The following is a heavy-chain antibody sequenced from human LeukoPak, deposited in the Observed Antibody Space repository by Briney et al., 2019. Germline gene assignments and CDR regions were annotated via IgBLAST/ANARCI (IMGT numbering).Heavy chain of an antibody. D-gene: IGHD4-17*01. Sequence: GSLRLSCAVSGFSVSGDYMSWVRQPPGKGLEWIGTIYYSGSTYYNPSLKSRVTISVDTSKNQFSLKLSSVTAADTAVYYCARDRRVAMTTYDYWGQGTLVTVSS. J-gene: IGHJ4*02. V-gene: IGHV4-39*07. CDR3: ARDRRVAMTTYDY. CDR1: GFSVSGDY. CDR2: IYYSGST.